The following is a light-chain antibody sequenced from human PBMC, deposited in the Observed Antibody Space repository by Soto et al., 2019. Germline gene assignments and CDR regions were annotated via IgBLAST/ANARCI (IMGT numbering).Light chain of an antibody. V-gene: IGKV1-12*01. CDR1: QGFSTW. CDR3: QHANSFPLT. J-gene: IGKJ4*01. CDR2: SES. Sequence: DIQMTQSPSSVSSSVGDRVTITCRASQGFSTWLAWYRRKPGRAPELVIYSESSLHSGVTSRFSGSGSGTDFTLTISSLQPEDFATYYCQHANSFPLTFGGGTEVEIK.